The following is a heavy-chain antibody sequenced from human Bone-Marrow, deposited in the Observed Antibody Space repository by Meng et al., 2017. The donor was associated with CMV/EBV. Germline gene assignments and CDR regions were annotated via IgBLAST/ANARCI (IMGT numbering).Heavy chain of an antibody. CDR1: GGSISSYY. CDR2: IYYSGST. D-gene: IGHD1-26*01. CDR3: ARGGSYYSFFNY. J-gene: IGHJ4*02. V-gene: IGHV4-59*01. Sequence: SETLSLTCTVSGGSISSYYWSWIRQPPGKGLEWIGYIYYSGSTNYNPSLKSRVTMPVDTSKNQFSLKLSSMTAADTAVYFCARGGSYYSFFNYWGKGTLVTVSS.